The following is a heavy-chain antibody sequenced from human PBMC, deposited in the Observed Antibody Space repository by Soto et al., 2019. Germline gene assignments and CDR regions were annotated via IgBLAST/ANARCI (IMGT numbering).Heavy chain of an antibody. Sequence: ASVKVSCTASGYTFTSYGISWVRQAPGQGLEWMGWISAYNGNTNYAQKLQGRVTMTTDTSTSTAYMELRSLRSDDTAVYYCGIHSWVAARRSEGYAFDIWGQGTMVTVSS. D-gene: IGHD1-26*01. J-gene: IGHJ3*02. CDR1: GYTFTSYG. CDR2: ISAYNGNT. CDR3: GIHSWVAARRSEGYAFDI. V-gene: IGHV1-18*01.